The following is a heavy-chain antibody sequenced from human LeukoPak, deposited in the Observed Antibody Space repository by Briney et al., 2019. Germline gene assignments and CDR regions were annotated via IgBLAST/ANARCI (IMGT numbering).Heavy chain of an antibody. J-gene: IGHJ6*03. CDR2: INHSGST. V-gene: IGHV4-34*01. CDR3: ARNWVVPVSRYYYYYMDV. D-gene: IGHD2-2*01. CDR1: GGSFSGYY. Sequence: SETLSLTCAVYGGSFSGYYWSWILQPPGKGLEWIGEINHSGSTNYNPSLKSRVTISVDTSKNQFSLKLSSVTAADTAVYYCARNWVVPVSRYYYYYMDVWGKGTTVTVSS.